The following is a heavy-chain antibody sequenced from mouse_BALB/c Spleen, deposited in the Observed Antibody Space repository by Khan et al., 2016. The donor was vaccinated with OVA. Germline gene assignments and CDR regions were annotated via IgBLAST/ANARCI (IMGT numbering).Heavy chain of an antibody. D-gene: IGHD2-2*01. CDR2: IDPFSGDT. CDR3: TRHGYVAWFTY. Sequence: VQLQQSGPELMKPGTSVKISCKASGYSFTTYYIHWVMQSHGKSLEWIGYIDPFSGDTTFNQKFKGKATLTVDKSSSTAYIHLSNLTSEDSAIYYCTRHGYVAWFTYWGQGTLVTVSA. V-gene: IGHV1S135*01. CDR1: GYSFTTYY. J-gene: IGHJ3*01.